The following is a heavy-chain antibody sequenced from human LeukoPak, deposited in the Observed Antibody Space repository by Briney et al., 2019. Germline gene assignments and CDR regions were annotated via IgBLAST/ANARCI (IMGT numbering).Heavy chain of an antibody. CDR2: IYYSGST. CDR3: ARGGGEQWLVPQSFDY. J-gene: IGHJ4*02. Sequence: PSETLSLTCTVSGGSISSSSYYWGWIRQPPGKGLEWIGSIYYSGSTYYNPSLKSRVTISVDTSKNQFSLKLSSVTAADTAVYYCARGGGEQWLVPQSFDYWGQGTLVTVSS. D-gene: IGHD6-19*01. V-gene: IGHV4-39*07. CDR1: GGSISSSSYY.